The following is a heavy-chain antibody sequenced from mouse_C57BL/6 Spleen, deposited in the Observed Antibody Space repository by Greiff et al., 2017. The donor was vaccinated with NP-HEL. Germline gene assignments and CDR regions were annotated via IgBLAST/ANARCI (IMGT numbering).Heavy chain of an antibody. Sequence: QVQLQQSGAELVRPGASVTLSCKASGYTFTDYEMHWVKQTPVHGLEWIGAIDPETGGTAYNQKFKGKAILTADKSSSTAYMELRSLTSEDSAVYYCTNYYYGSSYGAMDYWGQGTSVTVSS. CDR1: GYTFTDYE. CDR3: TNYYYGSSYGAMDY. V-gene: IGHV1-15*01. CDR2: IDPETGGT. J-gene: IGHJ4*01. D-gene: IGHD1-1*01.